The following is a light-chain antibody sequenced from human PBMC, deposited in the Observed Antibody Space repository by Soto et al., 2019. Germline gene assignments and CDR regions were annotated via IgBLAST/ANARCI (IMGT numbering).Light chain of an antibody. CDR2: DVS. CDR1: STDIGTYNY. V-gene: IGLV2-14*01. Sequence: QSXLTQPAXXXGXPGXSXTXXCTGTSTDIGTYNYVSWYQQHPGKAPKLMIFDVSNRPSGVSDRFSGSKSASTASLTISGLQAEDEADYYCTSYTSSSTVVFGGGTKLTVL. CDR3: TSYTSSSTVV. J-gene: IGLJ2*01.